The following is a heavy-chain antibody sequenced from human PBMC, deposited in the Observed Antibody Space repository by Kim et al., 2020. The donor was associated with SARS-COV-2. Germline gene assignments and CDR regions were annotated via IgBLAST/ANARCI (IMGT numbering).Heavy chain of an antibody. Sequence: SETLSLTCTVSGGSISSYYWSWIRQPPGKGLEWIGYIYYSGSTNYNPSLKSRVTISVDTSKNQFSLKLSSVTAADTAVYYCARGGPITMVRGPPWDYWGQGTLVTVSS. CDR3: ARGGPITMVRGPPWDY. V-gene: IGHV4-59*01. CDR2: IYYSGST. CDR1: GGSISSYY. D-gene: IGHD3-10*01. J-gene: IGHJ4*02.